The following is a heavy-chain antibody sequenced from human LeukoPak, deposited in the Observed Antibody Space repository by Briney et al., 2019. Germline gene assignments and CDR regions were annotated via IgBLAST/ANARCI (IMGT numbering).Heavy chain of an antibody. V-gene: IGHV3-23*01. CDR2: ISGSSGNT. CDR3: AKPHWNYQADWFDP. D-gene: IGHD1-7*01. Sequence: GGSLRLSCAASGFTFRSYAMTWVRQAPGKGLEWVSSISGSSGNTNYADSVKGRFTISRDNSKNTLYLQMNSLRAEDTAVYYCAKPHWNYQADWFDPWGQGTLVTVSS. CDR1: GFTFRSYA. J-gene: IGHJ5*02.